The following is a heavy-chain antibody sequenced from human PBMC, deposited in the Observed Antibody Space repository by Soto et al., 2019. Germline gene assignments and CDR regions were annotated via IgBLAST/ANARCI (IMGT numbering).Heavy chain of an antibody. CDR3: ARERKRVYCSGGSCYRYYYYGMDV. Sequence: EVQLVESGGGLVQPGVSLRLSCAASGFTFSSYDMHWVRQATGKGLEWVSAIGTAGDPYYPGSVKGRFTISRENAKNSLYLQMNSLRAGDTAVYYCARERKRVYCSGGSCYRYYYYGMDVWGQGTTVTVSS. D-gene: IGHD2-15*01. V-gene: IGHV3-13*05. CDR1: GFTFSSYD. J-gene: IGHJ6*02. CDR2: IGTAGDP.